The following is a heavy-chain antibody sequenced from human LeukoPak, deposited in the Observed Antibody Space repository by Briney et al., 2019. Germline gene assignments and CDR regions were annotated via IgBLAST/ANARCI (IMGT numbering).Heavy chain of an antibody. J-gene: IGHJ5*02. V-gene: IGHV1-2*02. CDR1: GYTFTGYY. CDR2: INPNSGGT. CDR3: AREVGVDSGYDWRTYNWFDP. Sequence: ASVKVSCKASGYTFTGYYMHWVRQAPGQGLEWMGWINPNSGGTNYAQKFQGRVTMTRDTSISTAYMELSRLRSDDTAVYYCAREVGVDSGYDWRTYNWFDPRGQGTLVTVSS. D-gene: IGHD5-12*01.